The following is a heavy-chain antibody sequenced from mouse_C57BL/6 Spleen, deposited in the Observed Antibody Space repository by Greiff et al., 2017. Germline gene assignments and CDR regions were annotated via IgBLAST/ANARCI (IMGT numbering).Heavy chain of an antibody. CDR1: GFTFSSYT. J-gene: IGHJ3*01. CDR2: ISGGGGHT. V-gene: IGHV5-9*01. Sequence: EVKLEESGGGLVKPGGSLKLSCAASGFTFSSYTMSWVRQTPEKRLEWVATISGGGGHTYYPDSVKGRFTISRDNAKYTLYLPMSSLRSEDTALYYCARAEGGGFAYWGQGTLVTVSA. CDR3: ARAEGGGFAY.